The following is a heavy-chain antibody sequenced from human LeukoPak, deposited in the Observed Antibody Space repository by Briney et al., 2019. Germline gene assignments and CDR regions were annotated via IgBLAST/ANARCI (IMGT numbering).Heavy chain of an antibody. Sequence: PSETLSLTCSVSGDSISSGRNYWGWIRQSPGKGLDGIASIYSRGNTHSNPSLKSRVSISVDTSKNQVSLKLYSVTASDAAIYYCARHLSGTTMSHYFDFWGQGTLVTVSS. CDR2: IYSRGNT. V-gene: IGHV4-39*01. D-gene: IGHD1-1*01. J-gene: IGHJ4*02. CDR3: ARHLSGTTMSHYFDF. CDR1: GDSISSGRNY.